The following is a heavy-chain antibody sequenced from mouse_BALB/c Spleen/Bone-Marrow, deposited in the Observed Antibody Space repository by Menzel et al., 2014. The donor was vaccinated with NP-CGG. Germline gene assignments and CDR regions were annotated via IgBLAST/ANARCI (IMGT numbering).Heavy chain of an antibody. CDR2: IDPANGNT. V-gene: IGHV14-3*02. D-gene: IGHD2-4*01. CDR3: AMITTGAWFAY. J-gene: IGHJ3*01. CDR1: GFNIKDTY. Sequence: VQLKESGAELVKPGASVKLSCTASGFNIKDTYMHWVQQRPEQGLEWIGRIDPANGNTKYDPKFQGKATITADTSSNTAYLQLSSLTSEDTAVYYCAMITTGAWFAYWGQVTLVTVSA.